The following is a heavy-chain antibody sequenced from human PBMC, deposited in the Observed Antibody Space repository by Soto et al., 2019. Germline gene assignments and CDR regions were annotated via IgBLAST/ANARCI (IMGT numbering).Heavy chain of an antibody. Sequence: QVQLQQWGAGLLKPSETLSLTCAVYGGSFSGYYWSWIRQPPGKGLEWSGEINHSGSTNYNPSLKSRVTISVDTSKNQFSLKLSSVTAADTAVYYCARAGWFGESDSNWFDPCGQGTLVTVSS. CDR2: INHSGST. CDR3: ARAGWFGESDSNWFDP. V-gene: IGHV4-34*01. J-gene: IGHJ5*02. CDR1: GGSFSGYY. D-gene: IGHD3-10*01.